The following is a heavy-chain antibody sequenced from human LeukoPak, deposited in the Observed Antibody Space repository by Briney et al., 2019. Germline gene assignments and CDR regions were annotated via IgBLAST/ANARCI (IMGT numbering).Heavy chain of an antibody. CDR2: VHQTAGA. D-gene: IGHD6-13*01. J-gene: IGHJ4*02. V-gene: IGHV4-34*01. Sequence: SETLSLTCAVFGGSLSDYYWSWIRQSPGKGLEWIGEVHQTAGATYNPSLKSRVTISLDTSNNQCSLGVSSVAAADTAVYCCARGPLTSGWFSEPILWGQGTLVTVSS. CDR1: GGSLSDYY. CDR3: ARGPLTSGWFSEPIL.